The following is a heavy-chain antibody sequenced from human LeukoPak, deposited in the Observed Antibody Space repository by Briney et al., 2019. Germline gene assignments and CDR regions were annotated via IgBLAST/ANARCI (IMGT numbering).Heavy chain of an antibody. Sequence: GGSLRLSCAASGFTFSSYWMSWVRQAPGKGLEGVANIKQDGSEKYYVDSVKGRFTISRDNAKNSLYLQMNSLRAEDTAVYYCAREATSCYSVCYFDYWGQGTLVTVSS. CDR1: GFTFSSYW. CDR3: AREATSCYSVCYFDY. J-gene: IGHJ4*02. D-gene: IGHD2-2*01. CDR2: IKQDGSEK. V-gene: IGHV3-7*01.